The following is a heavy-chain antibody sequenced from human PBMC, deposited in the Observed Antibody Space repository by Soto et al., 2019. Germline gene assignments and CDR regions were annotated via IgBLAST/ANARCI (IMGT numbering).Heavy chain of an antibody. CDR2: IFYSGTT. J-gene: IGHJ6*02. Sequence: ITWAVCGDSIRSADYYWSWIRQTPGKGLEWIGHIFYSGTTYYNPSLKSRLTISVDTSKNHFSLRLTSVTAADTAVYYCARDLWVEPELYYYGMDVWGQGTTVTVSS. D-gene: IGHD1-1*01. CDR1: GDSIRSADYY. CDR3: ARDLWVEPELYYYGMDV. V-gene: IGHV4-30-4*01.